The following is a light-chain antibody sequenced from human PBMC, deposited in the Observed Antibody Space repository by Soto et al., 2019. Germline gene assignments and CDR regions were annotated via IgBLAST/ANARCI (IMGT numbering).Light chain of an antibody. V-gene: IGKV1D-12*01. Sequence: DIQMTQSPSSVSASVGDRVTITCRASQDISTWVAWYQQKPGKAPNLLIYAASTLQSGVPSRFSGSGSGTDFTLTISSLQPEDFATYYCQQANTFPLTFGGGTKVEIK. CDR1: QDISTW. CDR2: AAS. J-gene: IGKJ4*01. CDR3: QQANTFPLT.